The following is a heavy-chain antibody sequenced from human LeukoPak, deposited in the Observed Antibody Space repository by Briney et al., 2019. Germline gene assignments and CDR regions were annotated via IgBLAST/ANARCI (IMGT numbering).Heavy chain of an antibody. J-gene: IGHJ6*03. CDR2: FSGSGGDT. D-gene: IGHD5-12*01. V-gene: IGHV3-23*01. Sequence: ETLSLTCTVSGYSISSGYYWGWIRQPPGKGLEWVSAFSGSGGDTYYADSVKGRFTISRDNSKNTLYLQMNSLRAEDTAVYYCAKTYYSGYALSYYYYMDVWGKGTTVTISS. CDR3: AKTYYSGYALSYYYYMDV. CDR1: GYSISSGYY.